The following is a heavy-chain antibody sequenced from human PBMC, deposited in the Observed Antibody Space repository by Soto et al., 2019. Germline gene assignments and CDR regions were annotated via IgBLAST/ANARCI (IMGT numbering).Heavy chain of an antibody. J-gene: IGHJ6*02. CDR3: AREPRYYDILTGYYDYYYYGMDV. CDR1: GGSFSGYY. Sequence: SETLSLTCTVYGGSFSGYYWSWIRQPPGKGLEWIGEINHSGSTNYNPSLKSRVTISVDTSKNQFSLKLSSVTAADTAVYYCAREPRYYDILTGYYDYYYYGMDVWGQGTTVTVSS. D-gene: IGHD3-9*01. V-gene: IGHV4-34*01. CDR2: INHSGST.